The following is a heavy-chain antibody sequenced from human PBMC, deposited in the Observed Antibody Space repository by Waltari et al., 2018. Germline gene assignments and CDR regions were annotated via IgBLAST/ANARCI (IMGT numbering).Heavy chain of an antibody. J-gene: IGHJ4*02. D-gene: IGHD5-12*01. Sequence: QLQLQESGPGLVKPSETLSLTCTVSGGSIPSGSYYWAWIRQPPGKGLWWIGSIYYTGSTFDNPSLKSRVTISLDTSKHQFSLKLTSVTAADTAVYYCARDQAPQNSGCDYWGQGVLVTVSS. CDR3: ARDQAPQNSGCDY. CDR1: GGSIPSGSYY. CDR2: IYYTGST. V-gene: IGHV4-39*07.